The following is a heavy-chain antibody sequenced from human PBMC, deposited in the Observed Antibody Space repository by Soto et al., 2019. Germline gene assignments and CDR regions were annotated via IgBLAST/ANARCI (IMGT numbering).Heavy chain of an antibody. D-gene: IGHD1-26*01. J-gene: IGHJ3*02. Sequence: EVQLVESGGGLVKPGGSLRLSCAASGFTFSNAWMNWVRQAPGKGLEWVGRIKSKTDGGTTDYAAHVKGRFTISRDDSKNTLYLQMNSLKTEDTAVYYCTTDPSSGSRDDAFDIWGQGTMVTVSS. CDR3: TTDPSSGSRDDAFDI. V-gene: IGHV3-15*07. CDR1: GFTFSNAW. CDR2: IKSKTDGGTT.